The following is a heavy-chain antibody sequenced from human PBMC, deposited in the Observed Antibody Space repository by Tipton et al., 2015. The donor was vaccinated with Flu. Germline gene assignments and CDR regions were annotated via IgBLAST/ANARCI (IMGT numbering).Heavy chain of an antibody. D-gene: IGHD3-10*01. V-gene: IGHV4-4*07. Sequence: GLVKPSETLSLTCTVSGGSISSYYWTWIRQPAGKGLEWIGRTYTSGSTKYNPSLKSRVTMSLDTSNNHFSLKLTSVTAADTAVYYCARGSGSGTYMIFDCWGQGTLVTVSS. CDR1: GGSISSYY. J-gene: IGHJ4*02. CDR2: TYTSGST. CDR3: ARGSGSGTYMIFDC.